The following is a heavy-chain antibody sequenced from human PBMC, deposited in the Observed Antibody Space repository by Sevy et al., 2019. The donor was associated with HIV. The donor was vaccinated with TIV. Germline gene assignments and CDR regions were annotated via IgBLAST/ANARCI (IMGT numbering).Heavy chain of an antibody. V-gene: IGHV4-59*01. J-gene: IGHJ3*02. CDR1: GGSIGRYY. Sequence: SETLSLTCTVSGGSIGRYYWSWIRQSPGRGLEWIGYIYYDGSTDYNSSLKSRVTISLDTSTSQFSLSLNSVTAADTAVYYCARDAGNYHDSSNYYYVYAFDIWGQGTLVTVSS. CDR2: IYYDGST. CDR3: ARDAGNYHDSSNYYYVYAFDI. D-gene: IGHD3-22*01.